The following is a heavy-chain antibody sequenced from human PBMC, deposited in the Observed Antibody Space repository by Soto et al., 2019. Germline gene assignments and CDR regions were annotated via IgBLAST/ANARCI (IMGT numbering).Heavy chain of an antibody. D-gene: IGHD3-22*01. J-gene: IGHJ5*02. CDR1: GFSLSTSGVG. CDR3: AHSLIGYYYDSSGSNWFDP. CDR2: IYWDDDK. Sequence: SGPTLVNPTQTLTLTCTFSGFSLSTSGVGVGWIRQPPGKALEWLALIYWDDDKRYSPSLKSRLTITKDTSKNQVVLTMTNMDPVDTATYYCAHSLIGYYYDSSGSNWFDPWAQGTLVPVSS. V-gene: IGHV2-5*02.